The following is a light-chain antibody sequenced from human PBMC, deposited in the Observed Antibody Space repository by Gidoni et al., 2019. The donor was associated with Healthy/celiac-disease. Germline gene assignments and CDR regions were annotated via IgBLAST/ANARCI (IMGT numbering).Light chain of an antibody. Sequence: HSALTQPPSSSGSPGHSVTISCTGTSSDVGGYTYVSWYQQHPGKAPKLMIYEVSKRPSGVPDRFSGSKSGNTASLTVSGLQAEDEADYYCSSYAGSNNWVFGGGTKLTVL. CDR3: SSYAGSNNWV. CDR1: SSDVGGYTY. V-gene: IGLV2-8*01. CDR2: EVS. J-gene: IGLJ3*02.